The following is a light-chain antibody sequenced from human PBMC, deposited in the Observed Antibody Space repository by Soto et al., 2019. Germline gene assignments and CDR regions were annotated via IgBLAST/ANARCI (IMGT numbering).Light chain of an antibody. J-gene: IGLJ3*02. CDR3: LLSYSGARV. Sequence: QAVVTQAPSLTVSPGGTVTLTCGSSTGAVTSGHYPYWFQQKPGQAPRTLISDTSNKHSWTPARFSGSLLGGKAALTLSGAQPEDEDEYYCLLSYSGARVFGGGTKLTVL. CDR1: TGAVTSGHY. CDR2: DTS. V-gene: IGLV7-46*01.